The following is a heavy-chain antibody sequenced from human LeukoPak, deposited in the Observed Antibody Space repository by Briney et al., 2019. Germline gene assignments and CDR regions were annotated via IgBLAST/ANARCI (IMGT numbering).Heavy chain of an antibody. CDR3: ARVAPGDSSGYSPHLAAFDI. Sequence: GASVRVSCKGSGYTFTSYDINWVRQASGQGLEWMGWINAGNGNTKYSQKFQGRVTITRDTSASTAYMELSSLRSEDTAVYYCARVAPGDSSGYSPHLAAFDIWGQGTMVTVSS. D-gene: IGHD3-22*01. V-gene: IGHV1-3*01. J-gene: IGHJ3*02. CDR2: INAGNGNT. CDR1: GYTFTSYD.